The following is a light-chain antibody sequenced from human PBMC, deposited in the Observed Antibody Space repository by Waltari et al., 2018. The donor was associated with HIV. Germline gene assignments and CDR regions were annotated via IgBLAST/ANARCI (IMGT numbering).Light chain of an antibody. V-gene: IGLV2-11*01. CDR2: DVS. CDR3: CSYAGTYTV. J-gene: IGLJ2*01. Sequence: QSALTQPRSVSGSPGQSVTISCTGTSSDVGGYNYVSWYQQHPGKAPKLMIYDVSQRPSGVPGRFSGSKSGNTASLTISGLQGDDDGDYYCCSYAGTYTVFGGGTKLTVL. CDR1: SSDVGGYNY.